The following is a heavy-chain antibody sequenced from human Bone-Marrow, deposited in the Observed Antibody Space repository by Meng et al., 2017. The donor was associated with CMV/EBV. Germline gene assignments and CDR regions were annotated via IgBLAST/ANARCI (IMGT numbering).Heavy chain of an antibody. CDR3: ARGGGNFYFDY. Sequence: SETLSLTCTVSGDSISRKFWSWIRQPPGKGLEWIGYLYDSASTKYSPFLKSRVIMSLGASGNQFSLKLTSVTAADTAVYYCARGGGNFYFDYWGQGRLVTVSS. D-gene: IGHD4-23*01. CDR1: GDSISRKF. CDR2: LYDSAST. V-gene: IGHV4-59*01. J-gene: IGHJ4*02.